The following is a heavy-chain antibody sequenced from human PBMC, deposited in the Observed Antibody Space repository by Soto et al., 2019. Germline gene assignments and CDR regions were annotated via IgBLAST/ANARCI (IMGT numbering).Heavy chain of an antibody. CDR2: IIPIFGTA. CDR3: ARDPGYCSGGSCYYFDY. Sequence: QVQLVQSGAEVKKPGSSVKVSCKASGGTFSSYAISWVRQAPGQGLEWMGGIIPIFGTANYAQKFQGRVTITADESTSTAYMELSILRSEDTAVYYCARDPGYCSGGSCYYFDYWGQGTLVTVSS. J-gene: IGHJ4*02. D-gene: IGHD2-15*01. V-gene: IGHV1-69*01. CDR1: GGTFSSYA.